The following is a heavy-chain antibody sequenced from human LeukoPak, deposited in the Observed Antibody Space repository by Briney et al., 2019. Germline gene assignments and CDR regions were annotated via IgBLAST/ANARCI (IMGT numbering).Heavy chain of an antibody. Sequence: SVKVSCKASGGTFRSFAISWVRQAPGQGVEWMGGIIPIFRTANYAQKFQGRVTITADESTSTAYIELSTLRSEDTAVYYCARALRYYSDSSGYAFDYWGQGTLVTVSS. CDR3: ARALRYYSDSSGYAFDY. D-gene: IGHD3-22*01. V-gene: IGHV1-69*13. CDR1: GGTFRSFA. CDR2: IIPIFRTA. J-gene: IGHJ4*02.